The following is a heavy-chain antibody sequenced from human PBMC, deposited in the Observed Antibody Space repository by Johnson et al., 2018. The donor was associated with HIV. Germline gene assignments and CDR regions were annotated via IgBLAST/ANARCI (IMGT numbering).Heavy chain of an antibody. J-gene: IGHJ3*01. D-gene: IGHD1-20*01. CDR2: IYSGGST. V-gene: IGHV3-66*01. CDR1: GFTVSSNY. Sequence: MLLVESGGGLVQPGGSLRLSCAASGFTVSSNYMSWVRQAPGQGLEWVSVIYSGGSTYYAESVTGRFTISRDNAKNSLYLQMNSLRAEDTAVYYCAKIITGTTYDALDLWGQGTMVTVSS. CDR3: AKIITGTTYDALDL.